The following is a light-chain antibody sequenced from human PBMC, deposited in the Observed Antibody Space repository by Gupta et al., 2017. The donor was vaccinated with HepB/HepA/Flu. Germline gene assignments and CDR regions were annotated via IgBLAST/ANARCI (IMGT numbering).Light chain of an antibody. J-gene: IGKJ2*04. CDR2: WGS. Sequence: DIVPSQSPLSLTFAAGEPASISCRSSQSLLHTNGREYLDWYRQKPGQSPELLLYWGSNRDTGISDRFSGSGSGTNFTLTISGVEAEDVGIYYCLQALQNPRSFGQGTKLEIK. V-gene: IGKV2-28*01. CDR1: QSLLHTNGREY. CDR3: LQALQNPRS.